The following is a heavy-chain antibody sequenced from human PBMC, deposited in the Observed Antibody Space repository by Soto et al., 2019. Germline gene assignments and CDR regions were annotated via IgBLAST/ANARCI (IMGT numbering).Heavy chain of an antibody. J-gene: IGHJ6*02. CDR2: ISGSGGST. Sequence: PGGCLRLSCAASGFTFSSYAMSWFRQAPGKGLEWVSAISGSGGSTYYADSVKGRFTISRDNSKNTLYLQMNSLRAEDTAVYYCAKVKSRGWTWSYYGMGVWGQGTTVSVS. CDR3: AKVKSRGWTWSYYGMGV. D-gene: IGHD6-19*01. CDR1: GFTFSSYA. V-gene: IGHV3-23*01.